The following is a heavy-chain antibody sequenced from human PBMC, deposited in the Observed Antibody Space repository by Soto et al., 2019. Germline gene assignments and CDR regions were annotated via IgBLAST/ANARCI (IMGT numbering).Heavy chain of an antibody. CDR3: ARDTWRDSAGNTWYLRLFDP. Sequence: MGWINAGNGNTKYSQTFQCRVTISRDTSASTVYMDLYSLTSEDTAVYYCARDTWRDSAGNTWYLRLFDPWGQGTLVTVS. J-gene: IGHJ5*02. CDR2: INAGNGNT. V-gene: IGHV1-3*01. D-gene: IGHD6-13*01.